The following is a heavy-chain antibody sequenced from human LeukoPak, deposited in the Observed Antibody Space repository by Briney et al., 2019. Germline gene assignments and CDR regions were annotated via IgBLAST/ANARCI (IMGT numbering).Heavy chain of an antibody. CDR2: ISSSGSTI. CDR1: GSTFSDYY. J-gene: IGHJ6*02. Sequence: GGSLRLSCAASGSTFSDYYMSWIRQAPGKGLEWVSYISSSGSTIYYADSVKGRFTISRDNAKNSLYLQMNSLRAEDTAVYYCVRFGELSGYYYGMDVWGQGTTVTVSS. D-gene: IGHD3-10*01. CDR3: VRFGELSGYYYGMDV. V-gene: IGHV3-11*01.